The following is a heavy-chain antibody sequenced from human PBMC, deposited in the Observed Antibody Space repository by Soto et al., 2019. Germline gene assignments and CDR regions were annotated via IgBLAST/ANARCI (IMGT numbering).Heavy chain of an antibody. J-gene: IGHJ4*02. CDR3: ARLGSSGWYQGSYFDY. CDR2: IKSSGST. V-gene: IGHV4-39*01. Sequence: QLQLQESGPGLVRPSEPLSLICTVSGGSITRNDHYWGWIRQSPGKGLEWIGDIKSSGSTNYNLSLRSRVSMSVGTTKNQFSLKINSVTAADTAVYYCARLGSSGWYQGSYFDYWGQGTLVTVSS. CDR1: GGSITRNDHY. D-gene: IGHD6-19*01.